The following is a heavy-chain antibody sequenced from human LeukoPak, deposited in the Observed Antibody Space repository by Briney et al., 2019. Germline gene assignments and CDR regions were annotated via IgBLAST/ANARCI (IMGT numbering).Heavy chain of an antibody. CDR2: IYPSDSDT. CDR1: GYSFTTYW. CDR3: ARHTKYSSSSRVFEY. V-gene: IGHV5-51*01. J-gene: IGHJ4*02. Sequence: GESLQISCQGSGYSFTTYWIGWVRQKPGKGLEWMGIIYPSDSDTRYSPSFQGQVTISADKSISTAYLQWSSLKASDTAMYYCARHTKYSSSSRVFEYWGQGTLVTVSS. D-gene: IGHD6-6*01.